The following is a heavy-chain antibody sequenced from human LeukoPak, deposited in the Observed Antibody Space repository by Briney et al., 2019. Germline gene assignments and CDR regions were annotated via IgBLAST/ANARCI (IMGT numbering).Heavy chain of an antibody. CDR1: GFTFSSYA. CDR2: ISGSDGST. V-gene: IGHV3-23*01. CDR3: AKYYYGSGSYSLDY. D-gene: IGHD3-10*01. J-gene: IGHJ4*02. Sequence: GGSLRLSCAASGFTFSSYAMSWVRQAPGKGLEWVSAISGSDGSTYYADSVKGRFTISRDNSKNTLYLQMNSLRAEDTAVYYCAKYYYGSGSYSLDYWGQGTLVTVSS.